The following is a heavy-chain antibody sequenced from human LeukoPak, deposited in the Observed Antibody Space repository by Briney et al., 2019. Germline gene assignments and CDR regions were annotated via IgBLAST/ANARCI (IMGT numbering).Heavy chain of an antibody. CDR3: ATGPGYVPAAMWCSY. V-gene: IGHV1-18*01. CDR1: GYTFTSYG. CDR2: ISAYNGNT. D-gene: IGHD2-2*01. Sequence: ASVKVSCKASGYTFTSYGISWVRQAPGQGLEWMGWISAYNGNTNYAQKLQGRVTMTTDTSTSTAYMELRSLRSEDTAVYYCATGPGYVPAAMWCSYWGQGTLVTVSS. J-gene: IGHJ4*02.